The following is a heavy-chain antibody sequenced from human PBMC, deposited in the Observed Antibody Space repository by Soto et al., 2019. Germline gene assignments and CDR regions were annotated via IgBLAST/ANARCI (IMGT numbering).Heavy chain of an antibody. J-gene: IGHJ5*02. CDR2: IYYSGST. D-gene: IGHD3-10*01. V-gene: IGHV4-61*01. CDR1: GVSLSTGSYY. Sequence: LSLTFTVSGVSLSTGSYYWSWIRQPPGKGLEWIGYIYYSGSTNYNPSLKSRVTISVDTSKNQFSLKLSSVTAADTAVYYCARLLNWFDPWGQGTLVTVSS. CDR3: ARLLNWFDP.